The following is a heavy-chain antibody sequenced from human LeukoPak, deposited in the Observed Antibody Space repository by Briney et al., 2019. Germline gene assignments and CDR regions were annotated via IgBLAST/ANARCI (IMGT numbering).Heavy chain of an antibody. CDR1: GFTFSSYG. Sequence: GGSLRLSCAASGFTFSSYGMHWVRQAPGKGLEWVAFIRYDGSNKYYADSVKGRFTISRDNSKNTLYLQMNSLRAEDTAVYYCAKGWTIRGVIISLDYWGQGTLVTVSS. CDR3: AKGWTIRGVIISLDY. CDR2: IRYDGSNK. V-gene: IGHV3-30*02. D-gene: IGHD3-10*01. J-gene: IGHJ4*02.